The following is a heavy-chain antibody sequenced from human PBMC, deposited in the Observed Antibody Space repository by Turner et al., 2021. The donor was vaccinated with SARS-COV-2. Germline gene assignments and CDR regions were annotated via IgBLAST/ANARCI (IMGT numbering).Heavy chain of an antibody. J-gene: IGHJ5*01. Sequence: EVQLLESGGDLVQPGGSLRLSCAASGFTFSTYPMNWVRQAPGKGLEWVSYISSSSSTIYYADSVKGRFTISRDNAKNSLYLQMNSLRAEDTAVYYCAREMVAYGDYVRWFDSWGQGTLVTVSS. CDR1: GFTFSTYP. D-gene: IGHD4-17*01. V-gene: IGHV3-48*01. CDR3: AREMVAYGDYVRWFDS. CDR2: ISSSSSTI.